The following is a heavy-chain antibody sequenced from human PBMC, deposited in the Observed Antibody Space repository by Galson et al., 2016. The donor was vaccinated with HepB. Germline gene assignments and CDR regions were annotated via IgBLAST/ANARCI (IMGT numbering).Heavy chain of an antibody. D-gene: IGHD6-19*01. V-gene: IGHV1-69*10. CDR3: ARNFHSIGWSSAEYFHH. J-gene: IGHJ1*01. CDR1: GGTFSSYA. Sequence: SVKVSCKASGGTFSSYAISWVRQAPGQGLELMAEIIPILQIANYAQRFPDKITITADKSTNTAYMELTSLRSEETAVYSCARNFHSIGWSSAEYFHHWGQGTLVTVSS. CDR2: IIPILQIA.